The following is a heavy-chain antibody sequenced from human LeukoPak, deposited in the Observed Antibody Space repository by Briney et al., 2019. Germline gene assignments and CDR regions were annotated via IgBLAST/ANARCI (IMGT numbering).Heavy chain of an antibody. V-gene: IGHV1-3*01. CDR3: TREVWGLDP. Sequence: ASVKVSCKASGFTFTDYIIHWVRQAPGQRLEWMGWMNAGNGNTKYPQNFQGRVTITRDTSASTAYMELSSLRSEDTAVYYCTREVWGLDPWGQGTLVTVSS. CDR1: GFTFTDYI. CDR2: MNAGNGNT. D-gene: IGHD3-16*01. J-gene: IGHJ5*02.